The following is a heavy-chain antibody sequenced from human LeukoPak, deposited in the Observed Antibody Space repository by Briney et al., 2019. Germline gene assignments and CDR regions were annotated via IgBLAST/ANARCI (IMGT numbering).Heavy chain of an antibody. V-gene: IGHV5-51*01. Sequence: NPGESLKISCKGSGYSLTSYWIGWVRQMPGKGLEWMGIIYPGDSDTRYSPSFQGQVTISADKSISTAYLQWSSLKASDTAMYYCARQEYSSSSNWFDPWGQGTLVTVSS. D-gene: IGHD6-6*01. J-gene: IGHJ5*02. CDR1: GYSLTSYW. CDR2: IYPGDSDT. CDR3: ARQEYSSSSNWFDP.